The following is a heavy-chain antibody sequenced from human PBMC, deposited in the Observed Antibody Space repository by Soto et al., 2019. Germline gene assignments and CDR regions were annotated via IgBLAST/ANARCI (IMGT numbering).Heavy chain of an antibody. J-gene: IGHJ6*02. Sequence: QVQLVESGGGVVQPERSQRLSCTASKFTFASYVMHWVRQAPGEGLEWVALISFDGTNKYYADSVKGRFTISRDNSKNTMYLQMNSLRPADTAVYYCAREMIPMIMGGMSAMDVWGQGTTVTVS. CDR2: ISFDGTNK. CDR3: AREMIPMIMGGMSAMDV. CDR1: KFTFASYV. V-gene: IGHV3-30*04. D-gene: IGHD3-22*01.